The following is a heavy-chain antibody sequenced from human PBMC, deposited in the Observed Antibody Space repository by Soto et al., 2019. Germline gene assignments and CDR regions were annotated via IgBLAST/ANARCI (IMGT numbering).Heavy chain of an antibody. J-gene: IGHJ4*01. Sequence: SETHSLTCALFGGSLSAYYRSWIRQPPGKGLEWIGEIHPSGSINYNPSLKSRATISLDTSKRQFSLNLTSVTAADTAVYFCARGQDIAKVGYWGHGTLVTVSS. V-gene: IGHV4-34*01. CDR2: IHPSGSI. CDR3: ARGQDIAKVGY. CDR1: GGSLSAYY. D-gene: IGHD5-12*01.